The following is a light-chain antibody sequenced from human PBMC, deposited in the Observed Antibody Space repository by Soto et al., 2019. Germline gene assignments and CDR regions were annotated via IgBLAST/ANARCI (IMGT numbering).Light chain of an antibody. J-gene: IGLJ2*01. V-gene: IGLV2-14*01. CDR2: DVS. CDR3: SSYTSTNFVI. Sequence: QSALTQPASVSGSPGQSITISCTGSSGDIGDYKYVSWYKQHPGKAPKLMIYDVSNRPSGVSNRFSASKSCNTASLTISGLQAEDEADYYCSSYTSTNFVIFGGGTKLTVL. CDR1: SGDIGDYKY.